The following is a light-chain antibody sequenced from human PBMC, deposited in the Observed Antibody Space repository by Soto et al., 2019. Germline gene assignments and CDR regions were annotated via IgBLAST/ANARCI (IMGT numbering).Light chain of an antibody. J-gene: IGKJ3*01. CDR2: GAS. CDR3: QHYGNTPPSVT. Sequence: ELVLTQSPGTLSLSPGARATLSCRASQSLSSSYLVWYQQKPGQAPRLLIXGASSRATGIPDRFSGSGSGTDFTLTISRLEPEEFAVYYCQHYGNTPPSVTFGPGTKGDIK. CDR1: QSLSSSY. V-gene: IGKV3-20*01.